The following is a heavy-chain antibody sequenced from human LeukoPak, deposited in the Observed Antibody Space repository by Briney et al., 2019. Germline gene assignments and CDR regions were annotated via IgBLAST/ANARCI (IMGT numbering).Heavy chain of an antibody. J-gene: IGHJ5*02. Sequence: SETLSLTCAVYGGSFSGYYWSWIRQPPGKGLEWIGEINHSGSTNCNPSLKSRVTISVDTSKNQFSLKLSSVTAADTAVYYCARRSYYDILTGYYNNWFDPWGQGTLVTVSS. CDR2: INHSGST. CDR1: GGSFSGYY. CDR3: ARRSYYDILTGYYNNWFDP. D-gene: IGHD3-9*01. V-gene: IGHV4-34*01.